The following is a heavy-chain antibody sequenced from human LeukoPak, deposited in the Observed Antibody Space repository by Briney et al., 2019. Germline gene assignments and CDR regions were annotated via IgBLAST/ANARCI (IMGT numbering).Heavy chain of an antibody. Sequence: GGSLRLSCAASGFTFDDYTMHWVRQAPGKGLEWVSLISWDGGSTYYADSVKGRFTISRDNSKNSLYLQMNSLRTVDTALYYCAKGRSGSYFDYWGQGTLVTVSS. CDR3: AKGRSGSYFDY. J-gene: IGHJ4*02. D-gene: IGHD1-26*01. CDR1: GFTFDDYT. CDR2: ISWDGGST. V-gene: IGHV3-43*01.